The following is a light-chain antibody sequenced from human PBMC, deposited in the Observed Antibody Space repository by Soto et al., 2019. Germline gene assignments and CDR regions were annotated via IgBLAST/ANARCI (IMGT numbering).Light chain of an antibody. V-gene: IGLV1-44*01. CDR1: SSNIGSNT. CDR3: AAWDDSLKGYV. CDR2: SNH. Sequence: QPVLTQPPSASGTPGQRVTISCSGSSSNIGSNTVNWYQQLPGTAPKLLIYSNHQRPSGVPDRFSGSKSGTSASLAISGLQSEDEADYYCAAWDDSLKGYVFGTGTKLTVL. J-gene: IGLJ1*01.